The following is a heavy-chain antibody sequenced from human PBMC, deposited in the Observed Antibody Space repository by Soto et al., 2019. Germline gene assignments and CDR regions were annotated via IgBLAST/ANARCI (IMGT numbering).Heavy chain of an antibody. CDR2: MSATSGNT. V-gene: IGHV3-23*01. CDR3: AKRGTYYFDY. CDR1: GFTFSTYA. D-gene: IGHD1-1*01. J-gene: IGHJ4*02. Sequence: DVQLLGSGGGLEQPGGSLRLSCAASGFTFSTYAMSWVRQAPGKGLEWVSTMSATSGNTYYADSVKGRFTISRDNSRNMVYLQMNSLRGEDTAVYYCAKRGTYYFDYWGQGTLITVPS.